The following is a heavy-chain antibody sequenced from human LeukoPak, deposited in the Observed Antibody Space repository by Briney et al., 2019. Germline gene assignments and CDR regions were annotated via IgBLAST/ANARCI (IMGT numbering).Heavy chain of an antibody. V-gene: IGHV4-61*02. CDR1: GGSVSSGDYY. CDR3: TRDIAGGARN. Sequence: SQTLSLTCTVSGGSVSSGDYYWSWIRQPAGKGLEWIGRTHTTGSTNYNPSLKSRVTISLDTSKNQLSLKLSSVTAADTAVYYCTRDIAGGARNWGQGTLVTVST. J-gene: IGHJ4*02. D-gene: IGHD3-16*01. CDR2: THTTGST.